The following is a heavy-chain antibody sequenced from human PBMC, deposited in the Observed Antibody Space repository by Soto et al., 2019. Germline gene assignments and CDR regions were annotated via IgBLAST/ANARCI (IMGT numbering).Heavy chain of an antibody. V-gene: IGHV4-34*01. D-gene: IGHD3-3*01. CDR1: GGSFSGYY. CDR2: VNHRGST. CDR3: ARVDDY. Sequence: QVQLPQWGAGLLKPSETLSLTCAVYGGSFSGYYWSWIRQPPGKGLAWIGEVNHRGSTKYNPSLKSRVTISVDTSKNQFSLRLNSVTAADTAVYYCARVDDYWCQGTLVIVSS. J-gene: IGHJ4*02.